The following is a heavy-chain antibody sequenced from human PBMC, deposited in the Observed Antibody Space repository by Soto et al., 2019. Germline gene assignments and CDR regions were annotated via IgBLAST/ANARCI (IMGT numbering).Heavy chain of an antibody. CDR3: AHSPQTSSPWGYGY. Sequence: SGPTLVNPTQTLTLTCTFSGFSLSTSGVGVGWIRQPPGRALEWLALIYWDDDKLYSPFLKSRLTITKDISKNQVVLTLTNMDPVDTATYYCAHSPQTSSPWGYGYWGQGTLVTVSS. J-gene: IGHJ4*02. CDR2: IYWDDDK. D-gene: IGHD6-13*01. CDR1: GFSLSTSGVG. V-gene: IGHV2-5*02.